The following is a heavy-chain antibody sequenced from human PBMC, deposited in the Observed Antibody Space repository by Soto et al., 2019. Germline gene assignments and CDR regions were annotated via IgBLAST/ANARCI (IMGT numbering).Heavy chain of an antibody. V-gene: IGHV1-8*01. CDR3: AREVCSGGSCFRMDV. CDR1: GYTFTSYD. D-gene: IGHD2-15*01. CDR2: MNPNSGNT. Sequence: QVQLVQSGAEVKKPGASVKVSCKASGYTFTSYDINLVRQATGQGLAWMGWMNPNSGNTGYAQKFQGRVTMTRNTSISTAYMELSSLRSEDTAVYYCAREVCSGGSCFRMDVWGQGTTVTVSS. J-gene: IGHJ6*02.